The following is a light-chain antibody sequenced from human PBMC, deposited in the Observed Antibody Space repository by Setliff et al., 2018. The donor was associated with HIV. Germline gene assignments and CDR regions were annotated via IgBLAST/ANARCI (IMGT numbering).Light chain of an antibody. CDR1: NIGSKS. J-gene: IGLJ2*01. CDR2: YNS. CDR3: QVWDSSSDLHVV. Sequence: LPQPPSVSVAPGKTASITCGGNNIGSKSVYWYQQKPGQAPVLVISYNSDRPSGTPERFSGSNSGNTATLTISRVEAGDEADYYCQVWDSSSDLHVVFGGGTKVTVL. V-gene: IGLV3-21*04.